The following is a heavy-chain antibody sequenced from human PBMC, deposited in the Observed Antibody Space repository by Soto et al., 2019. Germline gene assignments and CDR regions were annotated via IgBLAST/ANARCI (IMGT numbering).Heavy chain of an antibody. D-gene: IGHD1-26*01. CDR3: AKDRHSGSYYFDY. J-gene: IGHJ4*02. Sequence: GGSLRLSCAASGFTFSSYGMHWVRQAPGKGLEWVAVISYDGSNKYYADSVKGRFTISRDNSKNTLYLQMNSLRAEDTAVYYCAKDRHSGSYYFDYWGQGTLVTVSS. CDR1: GFTFSSYG. V-gene: IGHV3-30*18. CDR2: ISYDGSNK.